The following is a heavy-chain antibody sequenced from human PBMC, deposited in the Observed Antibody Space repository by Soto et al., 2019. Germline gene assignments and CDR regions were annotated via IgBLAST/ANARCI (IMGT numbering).Heavy chain of an antibody. CDR2: IFYSGTN. D-gene: IGHD1-26*01. CDR1: GGSTSSYF. CDR3: ARGRRGTYDAFDI. Sequence: SETLSVTCTVSGGSTSSYFWSWTRQPPGKGLEWIGYIFYSGTNNYNPFLHGRVTISVDTSKTHFSLNGTSVTAADTAVYFCARGRRGTYDAFDIWDRGTMVTVSS. V-gene: IGHV4-59*01. J-gene: IGHJ3*02.